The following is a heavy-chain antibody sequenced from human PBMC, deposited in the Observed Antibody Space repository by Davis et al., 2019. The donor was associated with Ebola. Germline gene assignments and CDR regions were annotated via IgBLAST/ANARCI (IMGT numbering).Heavy chain of an antibody. CDR2: ISGSGGST. Sequence: GESLKISCAASGFTFSSYAMSWVRQAPGKGLEWVSAISGSGGSTYYADSVKGRFTISRDNSKNTLYLQMNSLKTEDTAVYYCTLTVTTMDYWGQGTLVTVSS. D-gene: IGHD4-17*01. CDR1: GFTFSSYA. CDR3: TLTVTTMDY. J-gene: IGHJ4*02. V-gene: IGHV3-23*01.